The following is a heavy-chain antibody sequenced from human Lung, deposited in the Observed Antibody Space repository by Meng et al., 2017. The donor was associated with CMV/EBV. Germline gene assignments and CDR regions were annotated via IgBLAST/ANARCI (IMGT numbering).Heavy chain of an antibody. CDR1: GFTLSAYS. J-gene: IGHJ6*02. Sequence: GGSLRLXCEASGFTLSAYSMNWVRQAPGKGLEWVSSISTTSTYIYYADSVKGRFTISRDNAKNSLYLQMDSLRADDTAVYYCAGFGVAITNGMDVWGQGTXVTVSS. D-gene: IGHD3-3*01. V-gene: IGHV3-21*01. CDR2: ISTTSTYI. CDR3: AGFGVAITNGMDV.